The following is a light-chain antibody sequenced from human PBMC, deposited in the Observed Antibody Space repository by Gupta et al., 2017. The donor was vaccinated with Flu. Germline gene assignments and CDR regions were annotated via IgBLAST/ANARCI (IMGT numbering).Light chain of an antibody. J-gene: IGKJ4*01. CDR3: QQYNNSPLT. V-gene: IGKV3-20*01. Sequence: DTLSLSPGERATLSCRTSQTINSIYLAWYQQKPGQAPRLLIYAASSRATGVPDRFSGSGSGTDFTLNISRLEPEDFAVYYCQQYNNSPLTFGGGTKVEI. CDR1: QTINSIY. CDR2: AAS.